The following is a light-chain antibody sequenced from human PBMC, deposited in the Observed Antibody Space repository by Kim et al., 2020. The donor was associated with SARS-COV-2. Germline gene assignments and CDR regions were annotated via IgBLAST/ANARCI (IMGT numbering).Light chain of an antibody. CDR3: QQYSSYLPRT. Sequence: SVGDKVTITCRASQSISSWLAWYQLKPGKAPNLLVYKASSLETGVPSRFSGSGSGTEFTLTISSLQPDDFATYYCQQYSSYLPRTFGQGTKVEIK. CDR1: QSISSW. J-gene: IGKJ1*01. CDR2: KAS. V-gene: IGKV1-5*03.